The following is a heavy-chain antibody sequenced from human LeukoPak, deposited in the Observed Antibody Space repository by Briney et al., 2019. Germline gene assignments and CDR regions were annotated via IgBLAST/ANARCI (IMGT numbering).Heavy chain of an antibody. CDR3: ASREYCSSTSCYLWLGMDV. J-gene: IGHJ6*04. CDR1: GYTFTGYY. Sequence: ASVKVSCKASGYTFTGYYMHWVRQAPGQGLEWMGWINPNSGGTNYAQKFQGRVTMTRDTSISTAYMELSRLRSDDTAVYYCASREYCSSTSCYLWLGMDVWGKGTTVTASS. CDR2: INPNSGGT. V-gene: IGHV1-2*02. D-gene: IGHD2-2*01.